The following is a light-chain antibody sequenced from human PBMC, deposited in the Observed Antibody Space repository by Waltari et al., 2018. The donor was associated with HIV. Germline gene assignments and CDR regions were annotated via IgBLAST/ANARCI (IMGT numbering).Light chain of an antibody. J-gene: IGKJ2*01. V-gene: IGKV3-15*01. CDR3: QQYNNWPRT. Sequence: EIVMTHSPATLSVSTGERATLSCRASQSFSSNLAWYQQKPGQAPRLLIYGASTRATGIPARFSGSGSGTEFTLSISSLQSEDFAVYYCQQYNNWPRTFGQGTKLEIK. CDR2: GAS. CDR1: QSFSSN.